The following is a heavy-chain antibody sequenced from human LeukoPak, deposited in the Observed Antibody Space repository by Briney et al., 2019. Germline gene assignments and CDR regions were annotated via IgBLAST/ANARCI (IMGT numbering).Heavy chain of an antibody. D-gene: IGHD5-12*01. J-gene: IGHJ4*02. Sequence: SQTLSLTCAISGDSVSRSGPGWNWIRQSPSRGLEWLGRTYYRSEWYTEYAVSVKSRITINPDTSKNQFSLQLNSVTPEDTAVYYCARGYSGYDRSALHYWGQGTLVTVSS. CDR2: TYYRSEWYT. CDR3: ARGYSGYDRSALHY. V-gene: IGHV6-1*01. CDR1: GDSVSRSGPG.